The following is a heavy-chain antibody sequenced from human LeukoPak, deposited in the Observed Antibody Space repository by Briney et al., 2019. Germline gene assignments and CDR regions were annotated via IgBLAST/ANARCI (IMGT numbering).Heavy chain of an antibody. CDR2: IYYSGGT. D-gene: IGHD3-22*01. CDR3: ARRSYYYDSSGYFDY. V-gene: IGHV4-30-4*01. Sequence: SETLSLTCTVSGGSISSGDYYWSWIRQPPGKGLEWIGYIYYSGGTYYNPSLKSRVTISVDTSKNQFSLKLSSVTAADTAVYYCARRSYYYDSSGYFDYWGQGTLVTVSS. CDR1: GGSISSGDYY. J-gene: IGHJ4*02.